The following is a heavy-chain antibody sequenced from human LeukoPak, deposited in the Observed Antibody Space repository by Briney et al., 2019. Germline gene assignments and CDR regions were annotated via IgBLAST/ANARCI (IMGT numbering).Heavy chain of an antibody. CDR1: GGSISSGGYH. J-gene: IGHJ5*02. D-gene: IGHD1-14*01. V-gene: IGHV4-31*03. CDR3: ARTTNWFDP. Sequence: PSETLSLTCTVSGGSISSGGYHWSWIRQHPGKGLEWIGNIYYSGSTYYNPSLKSRVTISVDTSKNQFSLKLSSVTAADTAVYYCARTTNWFDPWGQGTLVTVSS. CDR2: IYYSGST.